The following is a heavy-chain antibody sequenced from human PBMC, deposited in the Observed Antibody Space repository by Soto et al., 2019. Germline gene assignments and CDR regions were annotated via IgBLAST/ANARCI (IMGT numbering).Heavy chain of an antibody. J-gene: IGHJ4*02. CDR2: ISAHNGNT. V-gene: IGHV1-18*01. CDR1: GYAFTTYG. Sequence: QVHLVQSGAEVKKPGASVKVSCKGSGYAFTTYGITRVRQAPGQGLEWMGWISAHNGNTNYAQKLQGRVTVTRDTSTSTAYMELRSLRSDDTAVYSCARGRYGDYWGQGALVTVSS. CDR3: ARGRYGDY. D-gene: IGHD1-1*01.